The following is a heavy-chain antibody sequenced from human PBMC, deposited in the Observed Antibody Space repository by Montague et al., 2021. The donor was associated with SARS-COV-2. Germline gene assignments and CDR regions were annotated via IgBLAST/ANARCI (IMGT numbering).Heavy chain of an antibody. Sequence: SETLSLTCTVSGDSISSYYWSWIRQPAGKGLGWIGRIYTSGSTKYNPSLKSRVTMSVDTSKNQFSLKLSSVTAADTAVYYCARDHMTTMFMVYYYGMDVWGQGTTVTVSS. J-gene: IGHJ6*02. D-gene: IGHD5-24*01. V-gene: IGHV4-4*07. CDR2: IYTSGST. CDR3: ARDHMTTMFMVYYYGMDV. CDR1: GDSISSYY.